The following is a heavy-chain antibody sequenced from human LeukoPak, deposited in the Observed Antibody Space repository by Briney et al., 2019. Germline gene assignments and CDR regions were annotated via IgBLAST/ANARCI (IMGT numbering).Heavy chain of an antibody. V-gene: IGHV3-30*02. Sequence: GGSLRLSCAASGFTFSSYGMHWVRQAPGKGLEWVSFIRYDGSNKYYADSVKGRFTISRDNAKNSLYLQMNSLRAEDTAVYYCARDNPYYYDSSGGRVVFDYWGQGTLVTVSS. CDR3: ARDNPYYYDSSGGRVVFDY. CDR2: IRYDGSNK. D-gene: IGHD3-22*01. J-gene: IGHJ4*02. CDR1: GFTFSSYG.